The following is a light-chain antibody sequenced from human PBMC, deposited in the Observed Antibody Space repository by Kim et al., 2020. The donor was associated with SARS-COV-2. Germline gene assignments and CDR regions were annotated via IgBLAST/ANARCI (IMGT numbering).Light chain of an antibody. V-gene: IGLV3-21*04. CDR3: QVWDSSSDHRV. Sequence: VSVAPGKTARITCGGNNIGSKSVHWYQQKPGQAPVLVIYYDSDRPSGIPERFSGSNSGNTDTLTISRVEAGDEADYYCQVWDSSSDHRVFGGGTQLTGL. J-gene: IGLJ3*02. CDR1: NIGSKS. CDR2: YDS.